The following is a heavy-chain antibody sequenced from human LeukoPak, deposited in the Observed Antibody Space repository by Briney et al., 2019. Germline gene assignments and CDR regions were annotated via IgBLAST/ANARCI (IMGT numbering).Heavy chain of an antibody. J-gene: IGHJ4*02. D-gene: IGHD4-17*01. V-gene: IGHV1-24*01. CDR2: FDPEDGGT. Sequence: ASVKVSCKVSGYTLTELSMHWVRQAPGKGLEWMGGFDPEDGGTIYAQKFQGRVTMTEDTSTDTAYMELSSLRSEDTAVYYCATWVNDYGDYVFDYWGQGTLVTVSS. CDR3: ATWVNDYGDYVFDY. CDR1: GYTLTELS.